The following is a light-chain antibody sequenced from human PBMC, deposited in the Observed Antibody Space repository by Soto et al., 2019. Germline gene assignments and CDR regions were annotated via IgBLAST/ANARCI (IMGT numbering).Light chain of an antibody. Sequence: DIQMTQSPSSLSASLGDSVTITCQASQAISKYLHWYHQRPGKAPILVIYDASNLEAGAPSRFSGGGSGTSFTLTISSLQPEDIGTYFCQQYNNLPYTFGQGTRLEIK. CDR1: QAISKY. V-gene: IGKV1-33*01. CDR3: QQYNNLPYT. J-gene: IGKJ5*01. CDR2: DAS.